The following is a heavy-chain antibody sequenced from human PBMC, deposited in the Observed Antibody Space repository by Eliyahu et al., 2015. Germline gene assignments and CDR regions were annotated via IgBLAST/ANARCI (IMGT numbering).Heavy chain of an antibody. CDR1: GGSISSSSYY. CDR2: IYYSGST. Sequence: QLQLQESGPGLVKPSETLSLTCXVXGGSISSSSYYWGWIRQPPGKGLEWIGSIYYSGSTYYNPSLKSRVTISVDTSKNQFSLKLSSVTAADTAVYYCARHNTQGFDPWGQGTLVTVSS. V-gene: IGHV4-39*01. CDR3: ARHNTQGFDP. J-gene: IGHJ5*02.